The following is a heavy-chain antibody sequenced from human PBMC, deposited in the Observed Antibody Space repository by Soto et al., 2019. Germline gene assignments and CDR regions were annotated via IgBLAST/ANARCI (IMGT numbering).Heavy chain of an antibody. V-gene: IGHV1-69*06. CDR1: GGTFSSYA. J-gene: IGHJ4*02. D-gene: IGHD3-22*01. CDR2: IIPIFGTA. CDR3: ARNSNKGRDSSGYYLGFDY. Sequence: SVKVSRKASGGTFSSYAISWVRQAPGQGLEWMGGIIPIFGTANYAQKFQGRVTITADKSTSTAYMELSSLRSEDTAVYYCARNSNKGRDSSGYYLGFDYWGQGTLVTVSS.